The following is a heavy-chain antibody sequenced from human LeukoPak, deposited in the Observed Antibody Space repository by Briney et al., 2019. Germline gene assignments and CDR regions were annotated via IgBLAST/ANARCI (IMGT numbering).Heavy chain of an antibody. D-gene: IGHD6-13*01. CDR2: VYYSGST. J-gene: IGHJ4*02. CDR1: GGSISGYY. Sequence: SETLSLTCTVSGGSISGYYWSWIRRPPGRGLEWIGYVYYSGSTNYNPSLKTRVTISVDTSKNQFSLNLSSVTAADTAVYYCARDPLGSSPYFDYWGQGTLVTVSS. CDR3: ARDPLGSSPYFDY. V-gene: IGHV4-59*13.